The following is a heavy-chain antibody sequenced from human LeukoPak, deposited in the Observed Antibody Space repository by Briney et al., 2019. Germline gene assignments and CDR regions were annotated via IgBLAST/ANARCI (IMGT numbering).Heavy chain of an antibody. J-gene: IGHJ3*02. CDR1: GFTFTTYS. CDR3: ARPDEQQLVRDAFDI. D-gene: IGHD6-13*01. V-gene: IGHV3-21*01. CDR2: ISTTGDFI. Sequence: KPGGSLRLSCVASGFTFTTYSMNWVRLAPGKGLEWVSSISTTGDFIHYADSVKGRFTISRDNPKRSLYLQMNSLRAEDTAVYYCARPDEQQLVRDAFDIWGQGTMVTVSS.